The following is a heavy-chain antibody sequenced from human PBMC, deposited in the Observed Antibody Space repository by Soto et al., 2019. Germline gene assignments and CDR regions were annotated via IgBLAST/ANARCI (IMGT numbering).Heavy chain of an antibody. D-gene: IGHD3-10*01. Sequence: LRLSCAASGFTFSSYAMSWVRQAPGKGLEWVSAISGSGGSTYYADSVKGRFTISRDNSKNTLYLQMNSLRAEDTAVYYCAKDRSITMVRGVFDYWGQGTLVTVSS. J-gene: IGHJ4*02. CDR3: AKDRSITMVRGVFDY. CDR2: ISGSGGST. CDR1: GFTFSSYA. V-gene: IGHV3-23*01.